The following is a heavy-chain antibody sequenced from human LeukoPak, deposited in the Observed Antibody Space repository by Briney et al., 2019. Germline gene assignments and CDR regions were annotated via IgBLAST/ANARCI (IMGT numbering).Heavy chain of an antibody. CDR3: AKDYISYNGVYDCFDF. CDR1: GFTFSSYS. CDR2: ISSSSSTI. J-gene: IGHJ4*02. Sequence: GGSLRLSCAASGFTFSSYSMNWVRQAPGKGLEWVSYISSSSSTIYYADSVKGRFTISRDDSKNTVYLQMDSLRADDTAVYYCAKDYISYNGVYDCFDFGGQGTQVTVSS. V-gene: IGHV3-48*04. D-gene: IGHD3-16*01.